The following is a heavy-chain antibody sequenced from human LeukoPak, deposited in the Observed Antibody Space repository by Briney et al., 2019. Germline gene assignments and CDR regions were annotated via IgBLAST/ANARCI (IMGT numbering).Heavy chain of an antibody. Sequence: GGSLRLSCAASTFTVSFNYMNWVRQAPGKGLEWVSVIYTGGSTSYADSVRGRFTVSRDNSKNTLYLHMNSVRAEDTAVYYCARVAMSDSSGYCDYWGQGTLVTVSS. J-gene: IGHJ4*02. CDR2: IYTGGST. CDR1: TFTVSFNY. V-gene: IGHV3-66*01. CDR3: ARVAMSDSSGYCDY. D-gene: IGHD3-22*01.